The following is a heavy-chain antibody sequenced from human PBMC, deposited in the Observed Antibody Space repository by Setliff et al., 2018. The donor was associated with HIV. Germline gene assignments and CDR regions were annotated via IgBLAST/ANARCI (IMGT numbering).Heavy chain of an antibody. CDR1: SDSITSYY. J-gene: IGHJ4*02. CDR2: IYKAGST. Sequence: SETLSLTCTVPSDSITSYYWTWIRQPQGRGLEWIGYIYKAGSTSYNPSLRSRVTMSVDTSKNQFSLKLTSLRSEDTAVYYCSSGSGYCTKGDCYIGFHRTPDKYYFDSWGQGTLVTVSS. D-gene: IGHD2-8*01. V-gene: IGHV4-59*12. CDR3: SSGSGYCTKGDCYIGFHRTPDKYYFDS.